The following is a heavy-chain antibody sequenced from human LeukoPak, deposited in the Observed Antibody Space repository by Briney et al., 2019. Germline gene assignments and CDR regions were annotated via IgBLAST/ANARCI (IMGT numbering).Heavy chain of an antibody. D-gene: IGHD6-19*01. CDR3: ARDLVAVAGTLRFDP. CDR2: INWNGGST. V-gene: IGHV3-20*04. Sequence: GGSLRLSCAASGFTFDDYGMSWVRQAPGKGLKWVSGINWNGGSTGYADSVKGRFTISRDNAKNSLYLQMNSLRAEDTALYYCARDLVAVAGTLRFDPWGQGTLVTVSS. CDR1: GFTFDDYG. J-gene: IGHJ5*02.